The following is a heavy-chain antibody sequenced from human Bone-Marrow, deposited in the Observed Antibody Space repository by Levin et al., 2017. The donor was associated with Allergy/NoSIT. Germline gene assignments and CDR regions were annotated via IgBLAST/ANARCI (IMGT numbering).Heavy chain of an antibody. V-gene: IGHV3-9*01. Sequence: GGPLRLSCSVSGLSIDDYVMNWVRQVPGKGLEWVAGINWNSDQIGYADSVQGRFTISRDNAKNSLFLQMSSLRVDDTAVYYCSALASRPYWGQGTLVTVSS. CDR1: GLSIDDYV. J-gene: IGHJ4*02. CDR3: SALASRPY. CDR2: INWNSDQI. D-gene: IGHD6-6*01.